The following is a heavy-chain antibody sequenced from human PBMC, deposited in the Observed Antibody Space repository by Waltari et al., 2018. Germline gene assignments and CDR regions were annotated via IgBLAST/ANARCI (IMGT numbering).Heavy chain of an antibody. D-gene: IGHD2-2*01. Sequence: EVQLVESGGGLVQPGGSLRLSCAASGFTFSSYRMTWVRQAPGKGLEWVSYISSSSSTIYYADSVKGRFTISRDNAKNSLYLQMNSLRAEDTAVYYCARDTYCSSTSCYWGPNYGMDVWGQGTTVTVSS. CDR1: GFTFSSYR. CDR3: ARDTYCSSTSCYWGPNYGMDV. V-gene: IGHV3-48*04. CDR2: ISSSSSTI. J-gene: IGHJ6*02.